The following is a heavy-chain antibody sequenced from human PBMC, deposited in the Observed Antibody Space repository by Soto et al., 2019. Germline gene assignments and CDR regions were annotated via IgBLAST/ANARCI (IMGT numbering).Heavy chain of an antibody. D-gene: IGHD6-13*01. Sequence: SETLSLTCTVSGGSLVSSSYYWGWIRQSPGKGLEWIGNIYYSGNTFYNPSLKSRVTISVDTSKNQIYLHLSAVTAADTAIFYCASIAAPGTTHFDFWGQGTLVTVSS. CDR2: IYYSGNT. V-gene: IGHV4-39*01. CDR1: GGSLVSSSYY. CDR3: ASIAAPGTTHFDF. J-gene: IGHJ4*02.